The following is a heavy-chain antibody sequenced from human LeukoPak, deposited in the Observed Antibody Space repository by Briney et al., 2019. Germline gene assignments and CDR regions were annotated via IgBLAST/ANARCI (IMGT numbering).Heavy chain of an antibody. J-gene: IGHJ4*02. CDR1: GFTFSTYS. CDR2: ISSSGTYI. D-gene: IGHD5-24*01. CDR3: ASSFPRRDDYISNYFDY. V-gene: IGHV3-21*01. Sequence: PGGSQRLSCAASGFTFSTYSMNWVRQAPGRGLEWVSSISSSGTYIYYADSMRGRFTISRDNSKNSLYLQMNSLRAEDTAVYYCASSFPRRDDYISNYFDYWGQGTLVTVSS.